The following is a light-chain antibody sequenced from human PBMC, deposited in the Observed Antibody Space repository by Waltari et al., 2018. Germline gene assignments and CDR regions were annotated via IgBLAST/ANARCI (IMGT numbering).Light chain of an antibody. CDR3: QKYNSAPPWT. CDR2: PAS. J-gene: IGKJ1*01. CDR1: QGSSNY. Sequence: DIQMTQSPSSLSASVGARVTITCRASQGSSNYLAWYQQKPGKAPKLLIFPASTLQSGVPSRFSGSGSGTDFTLTISSLQPEDVATYYCQKYNSAPPWTFGQGTKVEIK. V-gene: IGKV1-27*01.